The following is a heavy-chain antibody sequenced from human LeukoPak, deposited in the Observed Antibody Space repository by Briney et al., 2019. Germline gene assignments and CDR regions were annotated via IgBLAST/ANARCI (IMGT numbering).Heavy chain of an antibody. Sequence: GGSLRLSCAASGFTFSSYSMNWVRQAPGKGLEWVSSISSSSSYIYYVDSVKGRFTISRDNAKNSLYLQMNSLRAEDTAAYYCATRYNRKTQYYGMDVWGQGTTVTVSS. D-gene: IGHD1-1*01. J-gene: IGHJ6*02. CDR1: GFTFSSYS. CDR3: ATRYNRKTQYYGMDV. CDR2: ISSSSSYI. V-gene: IGHV3-21*01.